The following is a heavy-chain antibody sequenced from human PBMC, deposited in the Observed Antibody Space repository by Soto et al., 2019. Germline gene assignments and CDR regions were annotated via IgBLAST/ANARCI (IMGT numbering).Heavy chain of an antibody. D-gene: IGHD3-22*01. CDR3: ARAGQYYDSSGYVN. CDR1: GYSFATSG. J-gene: IGHJ4*02. CDR2: ISVYNGNT. V-gene: IGHV1-18*01. Sequence: QVKLVQSGTEVKKPGASLKVSCKASGYSFATSGISWVRQAPGQGLEWMGWISVYNGNTNYDQKLHDRVTMTTDTSTTTADLELRSLRSVDTAVYYCARAGQYYDSSGYVNWGQGTLVTFSS.